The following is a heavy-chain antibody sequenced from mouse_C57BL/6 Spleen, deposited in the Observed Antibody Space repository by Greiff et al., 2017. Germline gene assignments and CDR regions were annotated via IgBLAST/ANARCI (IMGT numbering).Heavy chain of an antibody. J-gene: IGHJ2*01. Sequence: EVQLQQSGPELVKPGASVKIPCKASGYTFTDYNMDWVKQSHGKSLEWIGDINPNNGGTIYNQKFKGKATLTVDKSSSTAYMELRSLTSEDTAVDYCARRYYGNPYYVDYWGQGTTLTVSS. CDR3: ARRYYGNPYYVDY. V-gene: IGHV1-18*01. CDR2: INPNNGGT. CDR1: GYTFTDYN. D-gene: IGHD2-1*01.